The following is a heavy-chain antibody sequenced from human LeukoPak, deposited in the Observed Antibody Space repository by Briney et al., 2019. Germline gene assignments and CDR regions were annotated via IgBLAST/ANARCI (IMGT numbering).Heavy chain of an antibody. CDR3: TRYLRGYYDSSGYPGDYYYYGMDV. J-gene: IGHJ6*02. CDR2: IYTSGST. V-gene: IGHV4-4*07. Sequence: SETLSLTCTVSGGSISSYYWSWIRQPAGKGLEWIGRIYTSGSTNYNPSLKSRVTMSVDTSKNRFSLKLSSVTAADTAVYYCTRYLRGYYDSSGYPGDYYYYGMDVWGQGTTVTVSS. CDR1: GGSISSYY. D-gene: IGHD3-22*01.